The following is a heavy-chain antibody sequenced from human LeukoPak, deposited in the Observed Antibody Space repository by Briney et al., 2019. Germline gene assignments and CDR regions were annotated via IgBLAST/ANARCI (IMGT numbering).Heavy chain of an antibody. CDR3: ASDRSPRHLSGSYSFPGYFDL. V-gene: IGHV1-46*01. Sequence: ASEKVSCKASGYTFSKYYLHWVRQAPGQALEWMGSINPTAGNTYYAQRFQGRVTMTRDTSISTAYMELSRLRSDDTAVYYCASDRSPRHLSGSYSFPGYFDLWGRGTLVTVSS. J-gene: IGHJ2*01. D-gene: IGHD1-26*01. CDR1: GYTFSKYY. CDR2: INPTAGNT.